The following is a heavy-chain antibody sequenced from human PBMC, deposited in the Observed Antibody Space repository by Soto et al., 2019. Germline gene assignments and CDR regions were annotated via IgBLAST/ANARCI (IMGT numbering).Heavy chain of an antibody. Sequence: SETLSLTCTVSGGSISSYYWSWIRQPPGKGLEWIGYIYYSGSTNYNPSLKSRVTISEDTSKNQFSLKLSSVTAADTAVYYCARRYGGTFDYWGQGTLVTVSS. CDR3: ARRYGGTFDY. CDR2: IYYSGST. D-gene: IGHD2-15*01. V-gene: IGHV4-59*08. CDR1: GGSISSYY. J-gene: IGHJ4*02.